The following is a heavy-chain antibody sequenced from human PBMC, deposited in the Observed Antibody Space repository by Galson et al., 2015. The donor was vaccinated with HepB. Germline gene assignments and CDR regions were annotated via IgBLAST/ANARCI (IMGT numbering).Heavy chain of an antibody. CDR1: GGSFNAYF. CDR3: ARALRDDYWSEITWFDR. Sequence: SETLSLTCSVYGGSFNAYFWNWIRQPPGKGLEWIGEINNSGSTNYNPSLKSRVTISVDTSKNQFSLRLTSVTAADAAVYYCARALRDDYWSEITWFDRWGQGTLVTVSS. V-gene: IGHV4-34*01. D-gene: IGHD3-3*01. CDR2: INNSGST. J-gene: IGHJ5*02.